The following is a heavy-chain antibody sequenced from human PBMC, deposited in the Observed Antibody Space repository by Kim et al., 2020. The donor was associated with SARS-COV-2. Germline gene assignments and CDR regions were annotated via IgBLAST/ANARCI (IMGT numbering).Heavy chain of an antibody. CDR3: ARLPFGIAPGAPC. Sequence: YAQKFQGSVTITADESTSTAYMELSSLRSEDTAVYYCARLPFGIAPGAPCWGQGTLVTVSS. V-gene: IGHV1-69*01. D-gene: IGHD6-25*01. J-gene: IGHJ4*02.